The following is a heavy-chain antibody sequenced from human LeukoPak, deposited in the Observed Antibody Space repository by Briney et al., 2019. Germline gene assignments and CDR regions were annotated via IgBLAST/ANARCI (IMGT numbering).Heavy chain of an antibody. CDR2: IIPIFGTA. D-gene: IGHD2-2*02. CDR3: ARACSSTSCYTPDNWFDP. Sequence: ASVKVSCKASGGTFSSYAISWVRQAPGRGLEWMGGIIPIFGTANYAQKFQGRVTITTDESTSTAYMELSSLRSEDTAVYYCARACSSTSCYTPDNWFDPWGQGTLVTVSS. CDR1: GGTFSSYA. V-gene: IGHV1-69*05. J-gene: IGHJ5*02.